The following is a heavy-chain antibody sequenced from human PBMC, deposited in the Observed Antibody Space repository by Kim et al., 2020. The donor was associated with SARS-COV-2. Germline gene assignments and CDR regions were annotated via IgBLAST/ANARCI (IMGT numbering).Heavy chain of an antibody. J-gene: IGHJ6*02. CDR1: GGSISSYY. Sequence: SETLSLTCTVSGGSISSYYWSWIRQPPGKGLEWIGYIYYSGSTNYNPSLKSRVTISVDTSKNQFSLKLSSVTAADTAVYYCARVGGRDTTYYYYYGIDVWGQGTRVTVSS. D-gene: IGHD3-16*01. CDR2: IYYSGST. CDR3: ARVGGRDTTYYYYYGIDV. V-gene: IGHV4-59*01.